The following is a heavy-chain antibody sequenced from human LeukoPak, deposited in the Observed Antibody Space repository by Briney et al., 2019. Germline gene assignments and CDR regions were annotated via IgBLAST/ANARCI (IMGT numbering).Heavy chain of an antibody. J-gene: IGHJ4*02. D-gene: IGHD3-10*01. CDR3: ARDGSGRVPEMSAPDY. V-gene: IGHV3-48*01. CDR2: IRSSSRTI. Sequence: GGSLRLSCAASGFTFSSYSMNWVRQAPGKGLEWLSYIRSSSRTIYYADSVKGRFTISRDNAKNSLYLQMNSLRAEDTAVYYCARDGSGRVPEMSAPDYWGQGTLVTVSS. CDR1: GFTFSSYS.